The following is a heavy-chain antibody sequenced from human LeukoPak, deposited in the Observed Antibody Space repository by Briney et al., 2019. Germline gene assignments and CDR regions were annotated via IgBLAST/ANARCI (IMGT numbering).Heavy chain of an antibody. Sequence: PGESLRLSCAASGFTFTTYWMSWVRQAPGKGLEWVAVITYDGIKEYYADSVKGRFTISRDNSKNTMYLQMNSLRGDDTAVYYCARNGLQWLANGAFDVWGQGTMVTVSS. CDR3: ARNGLQWLANGAFDV. D-gene: IGHD6-19*01. V-gene: IGHV3-30*03. J-gene: IGHJ3*01. CDR1: GFTFTTYW. CDR2: ITYDGIKE.